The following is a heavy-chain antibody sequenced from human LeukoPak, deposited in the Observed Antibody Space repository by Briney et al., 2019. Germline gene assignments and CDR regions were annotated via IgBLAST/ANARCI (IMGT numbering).Heavy chain of an antibody. CDR1: GGSITSYY. CDR3: ARDGVPLGSGSYYTWFDP. J-gene: IGHJ5*02. Sequence: SETLSLTCTVSGGSITSYYWSWIRQPPGKGLEWIGYIYNGGSTNYNPSLKSRVTISVDTSKNQFSLKLSSVTAADTAVYYCARDGVPLGSGSYYTWFDPWGQGTLVTVSS. CDR2: IYNGGST. V-gene: IGHV4-59*01. D-gene: IGHD3-10*01.